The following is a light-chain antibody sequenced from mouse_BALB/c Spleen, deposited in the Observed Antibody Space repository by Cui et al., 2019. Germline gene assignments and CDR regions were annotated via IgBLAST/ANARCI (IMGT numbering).Light chain of an antibody. CDR2: AAT. V-gene: IGKV12-46*01. CDR3: QQFWGTPFT. J-gene: IGKJ4*01. Sequence: DIQMTQSPASRSVSVGETVTITCRASENIYSNLAWYQQKQGKSPQLLVYAATNLADGVPSRFSGSGSGTQYSLKINSLQSEDFGSYYCQQFWGTPFTFGSGTKLEIK. CDR1: ENIYSN.